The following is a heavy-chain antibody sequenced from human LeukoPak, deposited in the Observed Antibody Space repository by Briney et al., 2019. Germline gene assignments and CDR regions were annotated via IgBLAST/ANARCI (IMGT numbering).Heavy chain of an antibody. Sequence: GGSLRLSCAASGFTFSSYAMSWVRQAPGKGLEWVSGVSGSGGTTYYADSVKGRFTISRDNSKNTLYLQMNSLRAEDTAVYYCAKGAGPDSSGYYPFDYWGQGTLVTVSS. V-gene: IGHV3-23*01. CDR1: GFTFSSYA. CDR3: AKGAGPDSSGYYPFDY. CDR2: VSGSGGTT. D-gene: IGHD3-22*01. J-gene: IGHJ4*02.